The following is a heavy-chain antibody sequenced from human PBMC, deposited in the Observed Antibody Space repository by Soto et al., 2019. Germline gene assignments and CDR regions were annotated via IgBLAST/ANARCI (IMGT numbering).Heavy chain of an antibody. D-gene: IGHD3-10*01. Sequence: SETLSLTCTVSGGSISSYYWTWIRQPPGKGLEWIGYIYYSGSTNYNPSLKSRVTISVDTSKNQFSLKLSSVTAADTAVYYCARVWGGAFDIWGQGKMVTVSS. CDR3: ARVWGGAFDI. CDR1: GGSISSYY. J-gene: IGHJ3*02. CDR2: IYYSGST. V-gene: IGHV4-59*01.